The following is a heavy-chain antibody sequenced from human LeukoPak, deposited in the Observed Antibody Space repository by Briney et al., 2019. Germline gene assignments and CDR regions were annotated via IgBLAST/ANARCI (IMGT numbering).Heavy chain of an antibody. J-gene: IGHJ3*01. CDR1: GGSISSSSYY. CDR3: ARLEWQLLRYSFDF. D-gene: IGHD1-26*01. Sequence: SETLSLTCTVYGGSISSSSYYCGWIRQPPGKGLEWIGSISYSRSGYYNPSLKRRVTMSVDTYKNPFSLKLSSWPPATTAMYYCARLEWQLLRYSFDFWGQGTMVTVSS. CDR2: ISYSRSG. V-gene: IGHV4-39*01.